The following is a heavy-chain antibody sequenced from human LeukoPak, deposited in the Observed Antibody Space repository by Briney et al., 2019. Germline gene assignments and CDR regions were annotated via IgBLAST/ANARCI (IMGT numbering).Heavy chain of an antibody. Sequence: GGSLRLSCAASGFTFSHHGMHWVRQAPGKGLEWLAFIRHDESQTYYADSVRGRFTLSRDNSKSTLYFQMGSLRPEDTAIYYCVRDFSNYVAFFDSWGQGILVTVSS. D-gene: IGHD4-11*01. CDR2: IRHDESQT. CDR3: VRDFSNYVAFFDS. V-gene: IGHV3-30*02. J-gene: IGHJ4*02. CDR1: GFTFSHHG.